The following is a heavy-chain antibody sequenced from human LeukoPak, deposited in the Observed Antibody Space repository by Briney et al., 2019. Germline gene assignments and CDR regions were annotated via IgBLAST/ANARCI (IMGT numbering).Heavy chain of an antibody. J-gene: IGHJ4*02. CDR3: AKEAYRYGYFDY. CDR1: GFTFSDYY. V-gene: IGHV3-30*18. CDR2: ISYDGINK. Sequence: PGGSLRLSCAASGFTFSDYYMSWIRQAPGKGLEWVALISYDGINKNYADSVKGRFTISRDNSKTTLYLQMNSLRAEDTAVYYCAKEAYRYGYFDYWGQGILVTVSS. D-gene: IGHD5-18*01.